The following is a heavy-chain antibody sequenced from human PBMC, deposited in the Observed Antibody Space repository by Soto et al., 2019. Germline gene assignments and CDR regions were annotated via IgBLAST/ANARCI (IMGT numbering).Heavy chain of an antibody. CDR1: GDSVSSNSAA. J-gene: IGHJ3*02. CDR3: ARDLDFMITFGGVIADAFDI. CDR2: TYYRSKWYN. Sequence: SQTLSLTCAISGDSVSSNSAAWNWIRQSPSRGLEWLGRTYYRSKWYNDYAVSVKSRITINPDTSKYQFSLQLNSVTPEDTAVYYCARDLDFMITFGGVIADAFDIWGQGTMVTVSS. V-gene: IGHV6-1*01. D-gene: IGHD3-16*02.